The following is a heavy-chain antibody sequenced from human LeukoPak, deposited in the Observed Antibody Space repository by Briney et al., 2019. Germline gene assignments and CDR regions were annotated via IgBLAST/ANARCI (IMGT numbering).Heavy chain of an antibody. V-gene: IGHV1-18*04. CDR1: GYTFTSYG. CDR3: ARGNWFDP. CDR2: ISAYNGNT. Sequence: SVNVSFKASGYTFTSYGISWVRQAAGQGLDGMGWISAYNGNTNYAQKLQGRVTMTTDTSTSTAYMELRSLRSDDTAVYYCARGNWFDPWGQGTLVTVSS. J-gene: IGHJ5*02.